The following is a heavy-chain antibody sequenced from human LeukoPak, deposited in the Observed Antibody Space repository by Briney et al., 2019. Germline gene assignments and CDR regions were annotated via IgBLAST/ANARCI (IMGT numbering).Heavy chain of an antibody. D-gene: IGHD3-10*01. CDR1: GYTFTSYG. CDR3: ARVLGVRGVTAYYYGMDV. V-gene: IGHV1-18*01. J-gene: IGHJ6*02. Sequence: GASVKVSCKASGYTFTSYGISWLRQAPGQGLEWMGWISAYNGNTNYAQKLQGRVTMTTDTSTSTAYMELRSLRSDDTAVYYCARVLGVRGVTAYYYGMDVWGQGTTVTVSS. CDR2: ISAYNGNT.